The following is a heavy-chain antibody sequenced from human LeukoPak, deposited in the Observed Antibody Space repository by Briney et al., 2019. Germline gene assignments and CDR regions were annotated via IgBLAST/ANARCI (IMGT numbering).Heavy chain of an antibody. CDR2: IIPILGIA. Sequence: SVKVSCKASGGTFSSYAISWVRQAPGQGLEWMGRIIPILGIANYAQKFQGRVTITADKSTSTAYMELSSLRSEDTAVYYCARIHCSSTSCYQKYPFDYWGQGTLVTVSS. CDR3: ARIHCSSTSCYQKYPFDY. CDR1: GGTFSSYA. D-gene: IGHD2-2*01. J-gene: IGHJ4*02. V-gene: IGHV1-69*04.